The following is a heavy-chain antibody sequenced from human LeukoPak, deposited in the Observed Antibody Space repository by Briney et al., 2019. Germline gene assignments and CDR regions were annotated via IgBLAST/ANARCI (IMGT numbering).Heavy chain of an antibody. Sequence: SETLSLTCAVYGGSFSGYYWSWIRQPPGKGLEWIGEINHSGSANYNPSLKSRVTISVDTSKNLFSLKLSSVTAADTAVYYCARGWYCSSTSCYKRSDACDIWGQGTMVTVSS. CDR2: INHSGSA. J-gene: IGHJ3*02. V-gene: IGHV4-34*01. D-gene: IGHD2-2*02. CDR1: GGSFSGYY. CDR3: ARGWYCSSTSCYKRSDACDI.